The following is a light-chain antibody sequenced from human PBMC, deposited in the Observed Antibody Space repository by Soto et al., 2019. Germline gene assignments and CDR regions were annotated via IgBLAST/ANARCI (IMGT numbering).Light chain of an antibody. J-gene: IGKJ1*01. V-gene: IGKV1-5*01. CDR3: QQYNSYSQT. CDR1: QSISNY. CDR2: DAS. Sequence: DIQMTQSPSTLSASVGDRVTITCRASQSISNYLAWYQQKPGIAPNLLIYDASSLESGVPSRFSGSGSGTEFTLTISSLQPHDFATYYCQQYNSYSQTFGQGTKVEIK.